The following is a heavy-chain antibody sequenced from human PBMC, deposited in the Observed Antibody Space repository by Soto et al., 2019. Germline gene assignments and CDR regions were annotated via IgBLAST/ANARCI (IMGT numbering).Heavy chain of an antibody. V-gene: IGHV3-23*01. CDR2: ISGSGGST. Sequence: GGSLRLSCAASGFTLSSYAMSWVRKARGKGLEWVSAISGSGGSTYYADSVKGRFTISRDNSKNTLYLQMNSLRAEDTAVYYCARDSVSHDAFDIWGQGTMVTVSS. D-gene: IGHD2-8*01. J-gene: IGHJ3*02. CDR1: GFTLSSYA. CDR3: ARDSVSHDAFDI.